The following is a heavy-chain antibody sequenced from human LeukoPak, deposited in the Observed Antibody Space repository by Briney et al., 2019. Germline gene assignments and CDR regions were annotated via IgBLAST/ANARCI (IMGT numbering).Heavy chain of an antibody. D-gene: IGHD3-22*01. Sequence: ASVKVSCKASGYTFTGYYMHWVRQAPGQGLEWMGWINPNSGGTNYAQKFQGRVTMTRDTSISTAYMELSRLRSDDTAVYYCARVWTGYGSSGYDSDYGMDVWGQGTTVTVSS. V-gene: IGHV1-2*02. J-gene: IGHJ6*02. CDR1: GYTFTGYY. CDR3: ARVWTGYGSSGYDSDYGMDV. CDR2: INPNSGGT.